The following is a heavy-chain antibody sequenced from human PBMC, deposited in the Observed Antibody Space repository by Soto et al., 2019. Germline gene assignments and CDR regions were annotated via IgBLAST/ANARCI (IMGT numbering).Heavy chain of an antibody. CDR1: GGSISSYY. D-gene: IGHD3-3*01. V-gene: IGHV4-59*01. CDR3: ARSITIFGVVTSDYYYYYMDV. J-gene: IGHJ6*03. Sequence: SETLSLTCTVSGGSISSYYWSWIRQPPGKGLEWIGYIYYSGSTNYNPSLKSRVTISVDTSKNQFSLKLSSVTAADTAVYYCARSITIFGVVTSDYYYYYMDVWGKGTTVTVSS. CDR2: IYYSGST.